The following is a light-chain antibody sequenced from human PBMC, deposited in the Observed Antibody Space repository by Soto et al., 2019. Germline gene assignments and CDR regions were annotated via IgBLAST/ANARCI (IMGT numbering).Light chain of an antibody. CDR3: QQSFSIPLT. CDR1: QDINKN. Sequence: DIQMTQSPSSLSASVGDRVTITCQASQDINKNLIWYQQKPGKAPDLLIYTASSLQVGFPSRFSGSGSGTDFSLTISSLQPEDIGTYYCQQSFSIPLTFGGGTKVDIK. CDR2: TAS. J-gene: IGKJ4*01. V-gene: IGKV1-39*01.